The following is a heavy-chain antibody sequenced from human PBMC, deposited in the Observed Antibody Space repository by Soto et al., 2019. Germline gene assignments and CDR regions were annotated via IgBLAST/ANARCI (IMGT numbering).Heavy chain of an antibody. V-gene: IGHV4-34*01. J-gene: IGHJ4*02. CDR1: GGSFSGYY. CDR3: ARVPLRGYSYGAFDY. CDR2: INHSGST. Sequence: SETLSLTCAVYGGSFSGYYWSWIRQPPGKGLEWIGEINHSGSTNYNPSLKSRVTISVDTSKNQFSLKLSSVTAADTAVYYCARVPLRGYSYGAFDYWGQGTLVTVSS. D-gene: IGHD5-18*01.